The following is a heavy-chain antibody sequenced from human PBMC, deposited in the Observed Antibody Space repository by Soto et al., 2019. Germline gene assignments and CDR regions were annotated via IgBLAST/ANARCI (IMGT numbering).Heavy chain of an antibody. CDR2: ISDSGATT. D-gene: IGHD6-19*01. CDR1: GFPFGENA. Sequence: GGSLRLSCAASGFPFGENAMIWVRQAPGKGLEWVSGISDSGATTYYADSVRGRFTISRDNSKNTLYLQMKSLRAEDSASYYCAKEDTSSGSLDYWGQGALATVSS. J-gene: IGHJ4*02. V-gene: IGHV3-23*01. CDR3: AKEDTSSGSLDY.